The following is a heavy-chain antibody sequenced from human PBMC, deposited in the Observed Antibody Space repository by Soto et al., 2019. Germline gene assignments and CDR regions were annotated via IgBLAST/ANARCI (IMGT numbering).Heavy chain of an antibody. J-gene: IGHJ4*02. CDR1: GGSISSGGYS. V-gene: IGHV4-31*03. Sequence: QVQLQESGPGLVKPSQTLSLTCTVSGGSISSGGYSWSWIRQHPGKGLEWIGYIYYSGSTYYNPSLKSRVTISVDTSKNQFSLKLSSVTAADTAVYYCARVCYYDSSGPWVDYWGQGTLVTVSS. CDR3: ARVCYYDSSGPWVDY. D-gene: IGHD3-22*01. CDR2: IYYSGST.